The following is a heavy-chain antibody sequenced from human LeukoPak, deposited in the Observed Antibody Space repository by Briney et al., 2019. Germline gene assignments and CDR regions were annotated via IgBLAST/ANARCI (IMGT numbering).Heavy chain of an antibody. D-gene: IGHD4-17*01. Sequence: GASVKVSCKASGYTFISYDINWVRQATGQGLEWMGWMSPNSGNTGYAQKFQGRITMTKSTSISTAYMELSDLESEDTAVYYCARTAPDYGIDYWGQGTLVTVSS. CDR1: GYTFISYD. CDR3: ARTAPDYGIDY. J-gene: IGHJ4*02. CDR2: MSPNSGNT. V-gene: IGHV1-8*02.